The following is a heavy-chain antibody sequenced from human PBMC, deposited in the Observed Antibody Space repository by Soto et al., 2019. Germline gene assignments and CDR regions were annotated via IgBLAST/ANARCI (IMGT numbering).Heavy chain of an antibody. CDR2: MHYTRFS. V-gene: IGHV4-59*02. J-gene: IGHJ4*03. CDR3: GSVRALCSITSPELSSSS. Sequence: SETLSLTCSFSGDSVTRHYWTWIRQSPERGLEWIGYMHYTRFSHYNPSLKSRLTISVDRSKNQFPLQLTSVTVEDPAVYYCGSVRALCSITSPELSSSSWGPGTLVTVSP. CDR1: GDSVTRHY. D-gene: IGHD3-10*02.